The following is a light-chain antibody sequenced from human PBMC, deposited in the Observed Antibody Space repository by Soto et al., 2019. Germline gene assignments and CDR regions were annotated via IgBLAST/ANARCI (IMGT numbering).Light chain of an antibody. CDR2: DAS. CDR3: QQREDWPRA. CDR1: QSVGDY. J-gene: IGKJ4*01. V-gene: IGKV3-11*01. Sequence: EIVLTQSPATLSLSPGERATLSCRASQSVGDYLGWYQQKPGQAPRLLIYDASQRATGVPARFSASGSGTDFTLTISSLEPVDFAIYYCQQREDWPRAFGGGTKVEFK.